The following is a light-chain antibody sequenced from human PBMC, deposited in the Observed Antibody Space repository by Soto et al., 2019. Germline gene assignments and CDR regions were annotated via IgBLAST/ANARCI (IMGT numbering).Light chain of an antibody. CDR2: DAS. CDR3: HQYNSYPYT. Sequence: DIQMTQSPSTLSASVGDRVTITCRASQSISSWLAWYQQKPGKAPKLLIYDASSLESGVPSRFSGSGSGTEFTLTISSLQPDDFATYYCHQYNSYPYTFGQGTKVDIK. V-gene: IGKV1-5*01. J-gene: IGKJ2*01. CDR1: QSISSW.